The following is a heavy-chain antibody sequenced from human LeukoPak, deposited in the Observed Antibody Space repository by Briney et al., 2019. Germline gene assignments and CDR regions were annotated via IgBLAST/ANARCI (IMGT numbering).Heavy chain of an antibody. V-gene: IGHV1-2*02. CDR3: ARGRIGSGSPNWFDP. CDR1: GYTFIAYY. CDR2: INPNNGGT. D-gene: IGHD3-10*01. J-gene: IGHJ5*02. Sequence: ASVKVSCKASGYTFIAYYLHWVRQAPGQGLEWVGWINPNNGGTNYAQKFQGRVTMTRDTSISTAYMELSRLKSDDTAVYYCARGRIGSGSPNWFDPWGQGTLVTVSS.